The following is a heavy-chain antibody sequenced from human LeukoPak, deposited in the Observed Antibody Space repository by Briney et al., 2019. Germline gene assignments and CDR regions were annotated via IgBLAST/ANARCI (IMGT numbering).Heavy chain of an antibody. Sequence: SETLSLTCTVSGGSISSYYWSWIRQPPGKGLEWIGYIYYSGSTNYNPSLKSRVTISVDTSKNQFSLKLSSVTAADTAVYYCARTPREVWFGPWGQGTLVTVSS. CDR1: GGSISSYY. CDR2: IYYSGST. D-gene: IGHD1-26*01. CDR3: ARTPREVWFGP. V-gene: IGHV4-59*01. J-gene: IGHJ5*02.